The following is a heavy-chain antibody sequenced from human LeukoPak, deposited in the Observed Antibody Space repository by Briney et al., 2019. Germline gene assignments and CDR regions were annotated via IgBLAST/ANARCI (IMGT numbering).Heavy chain of an antibody. CDR3: AKDLNLVPPGGFDY. CDR1: GFTFSSYS. V-gene: IGHV3-66*01. Sequence: PGGSLRLSCAASGFTFSSYSMNWVRQAPGKGLEWVSVIYSGGSTYYADSVKGRFTISRDNSKNTLYLQMNSLRAEDTAVYYCAKDLNLVPPGGFDYWGQGTLVTVSS. D-gene: IGHD4/OR15-4a*01. J-gene: IGHJ4*02. CDR2: IYSGGST.